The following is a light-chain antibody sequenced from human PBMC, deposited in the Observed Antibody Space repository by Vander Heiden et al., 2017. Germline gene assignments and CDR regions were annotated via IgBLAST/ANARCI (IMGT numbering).Light chain of an antibody. Sequence: AIRMTQSPSSFSASTGDRVTITCRASQGISSYLAWYQQKPGKAPKLLIYAASTLQSGVPSRFSGSGSGTDFTLTISCLQSEDFATYYCQQEDSYQWTFGQGTKVEIK. CDR3: QQEDSYQWT. CDR1: QGISSY. CDR2: AAS. J-gene: IGKJ1*01. V-gene: IGKV1-8*01.